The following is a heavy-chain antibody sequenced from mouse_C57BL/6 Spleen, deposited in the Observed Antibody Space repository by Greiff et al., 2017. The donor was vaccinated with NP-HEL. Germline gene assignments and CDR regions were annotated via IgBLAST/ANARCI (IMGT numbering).Heavy chain of an antibody. CDR2: IYPGDGDT. D-gene: IGHD3-3*01. J-gene: IGHJ2*01. V-gene: IGHV1-82*01. CDR3: ARAGRGYFDD. CDR1: GYAFSSSW. Sequence: VNVVESGPELVKPGASVKISCKASGYAFSSSWMNWVKQRPGKGLEWIGRIYPGDGDTNYNGKFKGKATLTADKSSSTAYMQLIRLTSEDSAVYFGARAGRGYFDDWGKGTTLTVSS.